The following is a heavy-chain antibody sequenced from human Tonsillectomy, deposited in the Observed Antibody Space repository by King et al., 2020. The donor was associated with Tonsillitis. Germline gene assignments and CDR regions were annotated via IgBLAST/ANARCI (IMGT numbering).Heavy chain of an antibody. Sequence: QLVQSGVEVKKPGASVKVSCKASGYTFTGYYIHWVRQAPGQGLEWMGWINPNSGGTYFAQKFQGRVTMTRDTSISTAYLDLSRLRSDDTAVYYCARVNTSGWYGADYWGQGTLVTVSS. V-gene: IGHV1-2*02. J-gene: IGHJ4*02. D-gene: IGHD6-19*01. CDR1: GYTFTGYY. CDR3: ARVNTSGWYGADY. CDR2: INPNSGGT.